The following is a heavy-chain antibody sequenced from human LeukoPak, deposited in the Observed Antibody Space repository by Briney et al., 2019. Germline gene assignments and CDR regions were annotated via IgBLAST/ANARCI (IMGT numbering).Heavy chain of an antibody. V-gene: IGHV4-39*07. CDR2: IYYSGST. Sequence: PSETLSLTCTVSGGSISSSSYYWGWIRQPPGKGLEWIGSIYYSGSTYYNPSLKSRVTISVDTSKNQFSLKLSSVTAADTAVYYCARVRSIAAAGLFDYWGQGTLVTVSS. J-gene: IGHJ4*02. CDR3: ARVRSIAAAGLFDY. CDR1: GGSISSSSYY. D-gene: IGHD6-13*01.